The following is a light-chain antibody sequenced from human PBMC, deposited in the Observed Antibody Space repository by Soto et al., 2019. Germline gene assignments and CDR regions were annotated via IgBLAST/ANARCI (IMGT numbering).Light chain of an antibody. Sequence: QSALTQPASVSGSPGQSITISCTGTSSDVGAYNYVSWYRQYPGTAPKLMIYDVSNRPSGISDRFSGSKSGNTASLTISGLQAEDEADYYCSSYITTRGNVFGTGTKLTVL. J-gene: IGLJ1*01. V-gene: IGLV2-14*03. CDR2: DVS. CDR1: SSDVGAYNY. CDR3: SSYITTRGNV.